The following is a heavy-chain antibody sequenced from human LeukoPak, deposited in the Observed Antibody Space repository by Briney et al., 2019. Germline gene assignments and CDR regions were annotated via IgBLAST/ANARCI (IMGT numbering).Heavy chain of an antibody. Sequence: SETLSLTCTVSGGSISSSSYYWGWIRQPPGKGLEWIGSIYYSGSTYYNPSLKSRVTISVDTSKNQFALKVKSVTAADTGVYYCARDNYGSGLPDFDYWGQGTLVTVSS. J-gene: IGHJ4*02. CDR3: ARDNYGSGLPDFDY. CDR1: GGSISSSSYY. V-gene: IGHV4-39*06. D-gene: IGHD3-10*01. CDR2: IYYSGST.